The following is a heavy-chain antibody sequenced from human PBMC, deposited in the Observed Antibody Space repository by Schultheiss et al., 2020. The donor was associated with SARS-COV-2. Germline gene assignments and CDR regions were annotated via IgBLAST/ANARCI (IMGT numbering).Heavy chain of an antibody. J-gene: IGHJ4*02. CDR2: ITNDASGT. D-gene: IGHD3-3*01. V-gene: IGHV3-74*01. CDR1: GFTFSSYW. CDR3: ARGRGVKGDDY. Sequence: GGSLRLSCEVSGFTFSSYWMQWVRQAPGKGLEWVSHITNDASGTTYADSVRGRFTISRDNAKNTLYLQMNSLRAEDTAVYYCARGRGVKGDDYWGQGTLVTVSS.